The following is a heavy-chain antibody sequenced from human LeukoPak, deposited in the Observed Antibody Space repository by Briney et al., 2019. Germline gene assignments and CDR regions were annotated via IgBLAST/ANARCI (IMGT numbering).Heavy chain of an antibody. J-gene: IGHJ1*01. D-gene: IGHD6-13*01. CDR3: AKDIEGIGYSGHFQH. CDR2: ISWNSGSI. Sequence: GGSLRLSCAASGFTFDDYAMHWVRQAPGKGLEWVSGISWNSGSIGYADSVKGRFTISRDNAKNSLYLQMNSLRAEDTALYYCAKDIEGIGYSGHFQHWGQGTLVTVSS. V-gene: IGHV3-9*01. CDR1: GFTFDDYA.